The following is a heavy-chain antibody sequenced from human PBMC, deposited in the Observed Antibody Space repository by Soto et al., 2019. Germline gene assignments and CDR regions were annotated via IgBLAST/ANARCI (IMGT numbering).Heavy chain of an antibody. CDR3: XASLQY. D-gene: IGHD2-2*01. Sequence: EMQLVESGGGLVQPGGSLRLSCAASGFTFSDYHMEWXXXXPGKGLEWIGRARNDPRARTTQHAASVRGRFITSRXXXXXXXXXXXXXXXXXXXXXXXXXASLQYWGQGTLVTVSS. V-gene: IGHV3-72*01. J-gene: IGHJ4*02. CDR2: ARNDPRARTT. CDR1: GFTFSDYH.